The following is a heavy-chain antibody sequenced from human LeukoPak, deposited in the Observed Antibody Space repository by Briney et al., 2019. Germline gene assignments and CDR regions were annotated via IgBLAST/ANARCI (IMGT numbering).Heavy chain of an antibody. J-gene: IGHJ4*02. V-gene: IGHV1-2*06. CDR1: GYTFTGYY. CDR2: INRNSGGT. CDR3: ARGTPYDSSGYYPDY. Sequence: ASVKVSCEASGYTFTGYYMHWVRQAPGQGLEWMGRINRNSGGTNYAQKFQGRVTMTRDTSISTDYMDLSRLRSDDTAVYYCARGTPYDSSGYYPDYWGQGTLVTVSS. D-gene: IGHD3-22*01.